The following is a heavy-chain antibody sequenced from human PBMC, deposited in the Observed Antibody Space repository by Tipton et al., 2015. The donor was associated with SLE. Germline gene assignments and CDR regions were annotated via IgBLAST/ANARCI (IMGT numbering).Heavy chain of an antibody. CDR2: IYYSGST. J-gene: IGHJ4*02. Sequence: LSCTVSSGSISLHYWSWIRQPPGKGLEWIGYIYYSGSTTYNPSLKSRVSISLDSSKNRFSLRVTSLTAADTAVYYCATQMSPGLSQGLDYWGPGTLVIVSS. CDR1: SGSISLHY. CDR3: ATQMSPGLSQGLDY. V-gene: IGHV4-59*08.